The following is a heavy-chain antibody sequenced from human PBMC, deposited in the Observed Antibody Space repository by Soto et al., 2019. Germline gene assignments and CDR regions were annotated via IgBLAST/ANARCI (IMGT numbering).Heavy chain of an antibody. D-gene: IGHD3-16*01. CDR3: ARDLGGGGYYYYYGMDV. CDR2: IYYSGST. J-gene: IGHJ6*02. CDR1: GGSVSSGSYY. Sequence: LSLTCTVSGGSVSSGSYYWSWIRQPPGKGLEWIGYIYYSGSTNYNPSLKSRVTISVDTSKNQFSLKLSSVTAADTAVYYCARDLGGGGYYYYYGMDVWGQGTTVTVSS. V-gene: IGHV4-61*01.